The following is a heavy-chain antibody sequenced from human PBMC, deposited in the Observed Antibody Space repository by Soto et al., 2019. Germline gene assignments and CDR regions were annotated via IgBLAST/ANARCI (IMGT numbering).Heavy chain of an antibody. D-gene: IGHD3-9*01. CDR3: ARGPDPYYDILTENWFDP. J-gene: IGHJ5*02. CDR1: GFTFSSYS. Sequence: PGGSLRLSCAASGFTFSSYSMNWVRQAPGKGLEWVSSISSSSSYIYYADSVKGRFTISRDNAKNSLYLQMNSLRAEDTALFYCARGPDPYYDILTENWFDPWGQGTLVTVSS. V-gene: IGHV3-21*01. CDR2: ISSSSSYI.